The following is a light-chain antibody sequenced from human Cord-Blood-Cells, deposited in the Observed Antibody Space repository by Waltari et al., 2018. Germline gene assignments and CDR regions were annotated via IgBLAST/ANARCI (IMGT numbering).Light chain of an antibody. V-gene: IGLV3-1*01. J-gene: IGLJ2*01. Sequence: ELTARPSVSVSPGQQASIPRTGVALGVQVACWYQQKPGKSPVLVIYQDSKRPSGLPERFAGSNSGNTATLTISGTQAMDEADYYCQGWDSSTVFGGGTKLTVL. CDR2: QDS. CDR3: QGWDSSTV. CDR1: ALGVQV.